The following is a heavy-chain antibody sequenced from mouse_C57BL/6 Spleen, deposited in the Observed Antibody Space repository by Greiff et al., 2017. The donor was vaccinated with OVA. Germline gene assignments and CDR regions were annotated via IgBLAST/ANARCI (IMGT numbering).Heavy chain of an antibody. CDR3: ARSLDYGSSYFDY. CDR1: GYTFTSYW. J-gene: IGHJ2*01. Sequence: QVQLKQPGAELVRPGSSVKLSCKASGYTFTSYWMHWVKQRPIQGLEWIGNIDPSDSETHYNQKFKDKATLTVDKSSSTAYMQLSSLTSEDSAVYYCARSLDYGSSYFDYWGQGTTLTVSS. D-gene: IGHD1-1*01. CDR2: IDPSDSET. V-gene: IGHV1-52*01.